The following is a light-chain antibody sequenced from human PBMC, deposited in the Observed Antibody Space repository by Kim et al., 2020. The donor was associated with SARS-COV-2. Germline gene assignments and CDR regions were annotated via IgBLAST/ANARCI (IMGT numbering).Light chain of an antibody. V-gene: IGLV2-14*01. CDR3: SSYTSSSPLYV. J-gene: IGLJ1*01. CDR2: DVS. Sequence: QSALTQPASVSGSPGQSITISCTGTSSDVGGYSYVSWYQQHPGKAPKLMIYDVSKRPSGVSNRFSGSKSGNTASLTISGLQAEDEADYYCSSYTSSSPLYVFGTGTKVTVL. CDR1: SSDVGGYSY.